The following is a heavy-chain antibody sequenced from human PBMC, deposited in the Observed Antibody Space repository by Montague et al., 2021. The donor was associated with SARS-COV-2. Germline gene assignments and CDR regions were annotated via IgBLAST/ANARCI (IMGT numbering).Heavy chain of an antibody. CDR2: IKPDESEK. Sequence: SLRLSCAASGFTFSNIWMSWVRQAPGKGLEWVANIKPDESEKNYVDSVKGRFSISRDNAKNSLYLQMDNLRAEDTAIYYCAKNGGAHGWDVWGQGTSVSVSS. J-gene: IGHJ6*02. V-gene: IGHV3-7*01. D-gene: IGHD4-23*01. CDR3: AKNGGAHGWDV. CDR1: GFTFSNIW.